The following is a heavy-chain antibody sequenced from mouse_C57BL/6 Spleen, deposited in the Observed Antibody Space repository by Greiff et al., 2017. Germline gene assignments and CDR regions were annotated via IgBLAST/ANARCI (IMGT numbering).Heavy chain of an antibody. D-gene: IGHD2-4*01. CDR2: INPSSGYT. CDR3: ARRDYDDYAMDY. Sequence: QVQLQQSGAELARPGASVKMSCKASGYTFTSYTMHWVKQRPGQGLEWIGYINPSSGYTKYNQKFKDKATLTAAKSSSTAYMQLSSLTSEDSAVYYCARRDYDDYAMDYWGQGTSVTVSS. V-gene: IGHV1-4*01. CDR1: GYTFTSYT. J-gene: IGHJ4*01.